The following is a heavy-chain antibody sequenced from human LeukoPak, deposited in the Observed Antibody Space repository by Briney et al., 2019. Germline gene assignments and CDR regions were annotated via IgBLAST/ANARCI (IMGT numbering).Heavy chain of an antibody. Sequence: GGSLRLSCAASGFTVSSNYMSWVRQAPGKGLEWVSSIYIGGSTYYADSVKGRFTISRDNPNNTLYLQMHSLRAADTAVYYCAREISRFGIWGQGTLVTVSS. CDR1: GFTVSSNY. D-gene: IGHD3-16*01. CDR3: AREISRFGI. J-gene: IGHJ4*02. CDR2: IYIGGST. V-gene: IGHV3-66*01.